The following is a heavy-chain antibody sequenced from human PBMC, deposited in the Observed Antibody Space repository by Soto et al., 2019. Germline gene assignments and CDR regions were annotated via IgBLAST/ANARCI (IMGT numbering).Heavy chain of an antibody. Sequence: HPGGSLRLSCAASGFTSSSYGMHWVRQAPGKGLEWVAVIWYDGSNKYYADSVKGRFTISRDNSKNTLYLQMNSLRAEDTAVYYCASTGQYSSSWYWYFDYWGQGT. V-gene: IGHV3-33*01. D-gene: IGHD6-13*01. J-gene: IGHJ4*02. CDR1: GFTSSSYG. CDR3: ASTGQYSSSWYWYFDY. CDR2: IWYDGSNK.